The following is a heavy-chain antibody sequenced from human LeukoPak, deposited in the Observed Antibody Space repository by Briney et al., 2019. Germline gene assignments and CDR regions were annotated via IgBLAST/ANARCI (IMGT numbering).Heavy chain of an antibody. CDR1: GGSFSGYY. Sequence: PSETLSLTCAVYGGSFSGYYWSWIRQPPGKGLEWIGEINHSGSTNYNPSLKSRVTISVDTSKNQFSLKLSSVTAADTAVYYCARGGAAAAAWGYYFDYWGQGTLVTVSS. V-gene: IGHV4-34*01. J-gene: IGHJ4*02. D-gene: IGHD6-13*01. CDR2: INHSGST. CDR3: ARGGAAAAAWGYYFDY.